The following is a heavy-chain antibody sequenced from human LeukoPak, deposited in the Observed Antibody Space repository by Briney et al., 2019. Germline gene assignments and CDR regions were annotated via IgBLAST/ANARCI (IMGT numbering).Heavy chain of an antibody. CDR2: VYYRGNT. V-gene: IGHV4-59*01. CDR3: VGAAGDY. CDR1: GGSIRNYY. Sequence: PSETLSLTCTVSGGSIRNYYWSWIRQPPGKGLEWIGYVYYRGNTDYNPSLESRVTISVDTSKNQFSLKLSSVTTADTAVYYCVGAAGDYWGQGTLVTVSS. J-gene: IGHJ4*02. D-gene: IGHD6-25*01.